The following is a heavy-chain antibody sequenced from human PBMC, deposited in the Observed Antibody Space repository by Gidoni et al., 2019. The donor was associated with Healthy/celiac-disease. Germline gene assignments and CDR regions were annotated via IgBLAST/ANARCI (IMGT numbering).Heavy chain of an antibody. CDR3: VRYGCSGGSCYGDY. V-gene: IGHV5-51*01. CDR1: GYSFDSYW. Sequence: EVQLVQSGAALKHPGESPEISISGAGYSFDSYWLGWVRQMPGYGLEWMGISYPGDSETSYSPSFECEVTITADKSFSPASLQASSLKVSYTAMYYSVRYGCSGGSCYGDYWGQGTLVTVSS. D-gene: IGHD2-15*01. J-gene: IGHJ4*02. CDR2: SYPGDSET.